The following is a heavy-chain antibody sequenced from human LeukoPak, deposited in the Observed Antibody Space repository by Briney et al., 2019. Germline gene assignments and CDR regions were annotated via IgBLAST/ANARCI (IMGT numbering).Heavy chain of an antibody. CDR2: VSNSGTVK. Sequence: PGESLRLTCVVSGLTFCDHYVSWIRQAPGKGLDWIAYVSNSGTVKNYADSVRGRFTISRDSAKRSVYLQMTSLRSDDTAVYYCARGDTLYYFDLWGQGTLVSVS. CDR1: GLTFCDHY. CDR3: ARGDTLYYFDL. V-gene: IGHV3-11*04. J-gene: IGHJ4*02. D-gene: IGHD2-21*02.